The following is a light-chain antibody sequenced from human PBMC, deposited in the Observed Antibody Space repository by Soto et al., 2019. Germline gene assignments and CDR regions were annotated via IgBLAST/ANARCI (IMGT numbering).Light chain of an antibody. J-gene: IGLJ3*02. Sequence: QSVLTQPPSASGTPGQRVTISCSGSSSNIGSNTVNWYQQLPGTAPKLLIYSNNQRPSGVPDRFYGSKSGTSASLAISGLQSEDESDYYCAAWDDSLNGWVFGGGTKRTVL. V-gene: IGLV1-44*01. CDR3: AAWDDSLNGWV. CDR1: SSNIGSNT. CDR2: SNN.